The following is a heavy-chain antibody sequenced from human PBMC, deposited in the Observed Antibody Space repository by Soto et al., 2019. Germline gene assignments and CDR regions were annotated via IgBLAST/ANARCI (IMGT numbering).Heavy chain of an antibody. CDR1: GCSIGSYY. D-gene: IGHD3-10*01. CDR3: ARGPGGFGEFSLDY. V-gene: IGHV4-4*07. CDR2: IYSGGST. J-gene: IGHJ4*02. Sequence: SDTLSLTCPFSGCSIGSYYLSLIRQPAGKGLEWIGRIYSGGSTNYNPSLKSRVTLSVDASKNQFSLKLTSVTAADTAVYYCARGPGGFGEFSLDYWGQGTLVTVSS.